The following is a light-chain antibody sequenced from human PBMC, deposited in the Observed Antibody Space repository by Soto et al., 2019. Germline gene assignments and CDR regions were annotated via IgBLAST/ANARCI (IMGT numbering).Light chain of an antibody. CDR2: DAS. J-gene: IGKJ4*01. CDR3: QQRHNWPLT. V-gene: IGKV3-11*01. Sequence: ETVLTQSPATLSLSPGERATLSCRASQSVSNYLAWYQQKPGQAPRLLIYDASNRATDIPARFSGSGSGTDFTLTISSLEPADFAVYYCQQRHNWPLTFGGGTKVDIK. CDR1: QSVSNY.